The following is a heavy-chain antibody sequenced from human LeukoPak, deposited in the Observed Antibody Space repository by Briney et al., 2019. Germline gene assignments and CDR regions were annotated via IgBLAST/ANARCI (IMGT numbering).Heavy chain of an antibody. CDR2: ISSSSSYI. Sequence: GGSLRLSCAASGFTFSSYSMNWVRQAPGKGLEWVSSISSSSSYICYADSVKGRFTISRDNAKNSLYLQMNSLRAEDTAAYYCARGYSSSWDYWGQGTTVTVSS. CDR3: ARGYSSSWDY. CDR1: GFTFSSYS. V-gene: IGHV3-21*01. J-gene: IGHJ6*02. D-gene: IGHD6-13*01.